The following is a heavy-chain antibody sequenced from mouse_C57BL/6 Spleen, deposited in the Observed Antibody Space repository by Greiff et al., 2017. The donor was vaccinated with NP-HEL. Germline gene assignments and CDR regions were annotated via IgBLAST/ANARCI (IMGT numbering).Heavy chain of an antibody. V-gene: IGHV1-82*01. CDR3: ARFEGGFAY. CDR1: GYAFSSSW. J-gene: IGHJ3*01. Sequence: VKLMESGPELVKPGASVKISCKASGYAFSSSWMNWVKQRPGKGLEWIGRIYPGDGDTNYNGKFKGKATLTADKSSSTAYMQLSSLTSEDSAVYFCARFEGGFAYWGQGTLVTVSA. CDR2: IYPGDGDT.